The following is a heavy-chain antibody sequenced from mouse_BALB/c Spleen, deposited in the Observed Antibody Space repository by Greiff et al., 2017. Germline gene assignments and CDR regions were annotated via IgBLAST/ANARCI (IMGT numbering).Heavy chain of an antibody. J-gene: IGHJ4*01. Sequence: EVKVVESGGGLVQPGGSRKLSCAASGFTFSSFGMHWVRQAPEKGLEWVAYISSGSSTIYYADTVKGRFTISRDNPKNTLFLQMTSLRSEDTAMYYCARSGYDYPYYYAMDYWGQGTSVTVSS. CDR3: ARSGYDYPYYYAMDY. CDR1: GFTFSSFG. V-gene: IGHV5-17*02. D-gene: IGHD2-4*01. CDR2: ISSGSSTI.